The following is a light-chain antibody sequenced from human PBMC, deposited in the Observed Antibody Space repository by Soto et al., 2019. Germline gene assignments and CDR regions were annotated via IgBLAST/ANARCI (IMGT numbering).Light chain of an antibody. V-gene: IGLV1-44*01. Sequence: QSVLTQPPSASGTPGQRVTISCSGSGSDIGSNTVNWYQQLPGTAPKLLSYSNNQWPSGVPDRFSGSKSGTSASLAISGLQSEDEADYYCAAWDDSLNAWVFGGGTKLTVL. CDR1: GSDIGSNT. CDR3: AAWDDSLNAWV. CDR2: SNN. J-gene: IGLJ3*02.